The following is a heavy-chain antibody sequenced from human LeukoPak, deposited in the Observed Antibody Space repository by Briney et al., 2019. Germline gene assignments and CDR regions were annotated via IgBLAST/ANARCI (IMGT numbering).Heavy chain of an antibody. D-gene: IGHD3-22*01. CDR3: ARDHHDSSGYYFSSGYFDY. J-gene: IGHJ4*02. CDR1: GGTFSSYA. CDR2: IIPILGIA. V-gene: IGHV1-69*04. Sequence: SVKVSCKASGGTFSSYAISWVRQAPGQGLAWMGRIIPILGIANYAQKFQGRVTITADKSTSTAYMELSSLRSEDTAVYYCARDHHDSSGYYFSSGYFDYWGQGTLVTVSS.